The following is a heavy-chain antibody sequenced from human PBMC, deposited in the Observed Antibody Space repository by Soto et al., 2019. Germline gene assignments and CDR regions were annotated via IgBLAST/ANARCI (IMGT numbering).Heavy chain of an antibody. J-gene: IGHJ6*03. CDR1: GGSISSYY. D-gene: IGHD2-15*01. Sequence: QVQLQESGPGLVKPSETLSLTCTVSGGSISSYYWSWIRQPPGKGLEWIGYIYYSGTTNYNPSLMSRVTISVETSKDQFSLKLGSVTAADTAVYYCARSYRRYCSGGSCYSYYYYYMDVWCNGTTVTVSS. V-gene: IGHV4-59*01. CDR3: ARSYRRYCSGGSCYSYYYYYMDV. CDR2: IYYSGTT.